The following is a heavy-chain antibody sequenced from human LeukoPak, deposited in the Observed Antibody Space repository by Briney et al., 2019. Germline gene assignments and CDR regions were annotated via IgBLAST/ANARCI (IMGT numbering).Heavy chain of an antibody. CDR1: GYTFTSYG. D-gene: IGHD6-13*01. CDR2: ISAYNGNT. CDR3: ARGMAAFYYYGMDV. V-gene: IGHV1-18*01. J-gene: IGHJ6*02. Sequence: ASAKVSCKASGYTFTSYGISWVRQAPGQGLEWMGWISAYNGNTNYAQKLQGRVTMTTDTSTSTAYMELRSLRSDDTAVYYCARGMAAFYYYGMDVWGQGTTVTVSS.